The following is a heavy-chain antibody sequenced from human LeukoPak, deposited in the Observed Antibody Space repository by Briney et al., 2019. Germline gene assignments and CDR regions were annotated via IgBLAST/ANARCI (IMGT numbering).Heavy chain of an antibody. Sequence: LSLTCAVSGGSLSGYYWSWIRQAPGKGLEWVSYISSGSNTIYYADSVKGRFTISRDNAKNSLYLQMNSLRVEDTAVYYCARDNPTWGYWGQGTLVIVSS. J-gene: IGHJ4*02. D-gene: IGHD3-16*01. CDR1: GGSLSGYY. CDR3: ARDNPTWGY. CDR2: ISSGSNTI. V-gene: IGHV3-11*04.